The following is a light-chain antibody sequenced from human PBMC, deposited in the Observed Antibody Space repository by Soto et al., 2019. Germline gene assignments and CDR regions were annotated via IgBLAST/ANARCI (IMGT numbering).Light chain of an antibody. CDR3: QQYGSY. Sequence: EIVLTQSPGTLSLSPGERATLSCRASQSVSSSYLAWYQQKPGPAPRLLIYGASSRATGIPDRFSGSGSGTDFTLTISRLEPEDFAVYYCQQYGSYFGQGTKLEIK. CDR2: GAS. J-gene: IGKJ2*01. V-gene: IGKV3-20*01. CDR1: QSVSSSY.